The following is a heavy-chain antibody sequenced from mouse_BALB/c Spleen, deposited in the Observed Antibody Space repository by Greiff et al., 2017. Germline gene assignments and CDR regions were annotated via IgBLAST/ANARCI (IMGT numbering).Heavy chain of an antibody. V-gene: IGHV1-69*02. D-gene: IGHD1-1*01. J-gene: IGHJ2*01. CDR2: IDPSDSYT. Sequence: QVHVKQPGAELVKPGASVKLSCKASGYTFTSYWMHWVKQRPGQGLEWIGEIDPSDSYTNYNQKFKGKATLTVDKSSSTAYMQLSSLTSEDSAVYYCARGGGSSYYFDYWGQGTTLTVSS. CDR3: ARGGGSSYYFDY. CDR1: GYTFTSYW.